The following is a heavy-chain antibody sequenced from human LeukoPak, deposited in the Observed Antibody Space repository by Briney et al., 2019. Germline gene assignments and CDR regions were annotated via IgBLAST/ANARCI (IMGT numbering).Heavy chain of an antibody. J-gene: IGHJ5*02. CDR3: AREARVAATHYWFDP. V-gene: IGHV1-69*06. Sequence: SVKVSCKASGGTFSSYAISWVRQAPGQGLEWMGGIIPIFGTANYAQKFQGRVTITADKSTSTAYMELSSLRSEDTAVYYCAREARVAATHYWFDPRGQGTLVTVSS. D-gene: IGHD2-15*01. CDR2: IIPIFGTA. CDR1: GGTFSSYA.